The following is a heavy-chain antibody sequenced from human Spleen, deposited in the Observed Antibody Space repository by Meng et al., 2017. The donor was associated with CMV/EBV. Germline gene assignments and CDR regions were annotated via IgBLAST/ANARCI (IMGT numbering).Heavy chain of an antibody. CDR3: ARVKGTTGPAYYFDY. V-gene: IGHV4-34*01. Sequence: SETLSLTCAVYGGSFSDYYWSWIRQPPGKGLEWIGEINHSGNTNYNPSLKSRVTISVDASKNQFSLKLSSVTAADTAVYYCARVKGTTGPAYYFDYWGRGTLVTVSS. CDR2: INHSGNT. J-gene: IGHJ4*02. CDR1: GGSFSDYY. D-gene: IGHD4-11*01.